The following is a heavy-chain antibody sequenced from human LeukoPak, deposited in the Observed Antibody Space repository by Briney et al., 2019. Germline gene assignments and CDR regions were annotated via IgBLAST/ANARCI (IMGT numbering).Heavy chain of an antibody. D-gene: IGHD3-3*01. Sequence: SGGSLRLSRAGSGFTFKDYYLNWIRQAPGKGLEWVSYISGGSTYTNYANSVKGRFTISRDNARNSLFLQMNSLTAEDTAIYYCARSLISAVIGMDVWGQGTAVTVSS. CDR2: ISGGSTYT. V-gene: IGHV3-11*06. CDR1: GFTFKDYY. CDR3: ARSLISAVIGMDV. J-gene: IGHJ6*02.